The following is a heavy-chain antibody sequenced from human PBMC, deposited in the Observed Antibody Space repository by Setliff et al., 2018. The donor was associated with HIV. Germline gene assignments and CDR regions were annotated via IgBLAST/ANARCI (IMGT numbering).Heavy chain of an antibody. Sequence: SETLSLTCTVSGGSISSYYWSWIRQPPGKGLEWIGYIYYSGSTNYNPSLKSRVTISVDTSKNQFPLKLNSVTAADTAVYYCARVPNYYDSSGYYDSWGQGTLVTVS. J-gene: IGHJ5*01. V-gene: IGHV4-59*01. CDR1: GGSISSYY. D-gene: IGHD3-22*01. CDR3: ARVPNYYDSSGYYDS. CDR2: IYYSGST.